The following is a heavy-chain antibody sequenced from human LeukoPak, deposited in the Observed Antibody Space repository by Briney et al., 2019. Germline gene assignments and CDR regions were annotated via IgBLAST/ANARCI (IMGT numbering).Heavy chain of an antibody. CDR3: ARLFSLGAGLRPFDS. CDR2: IYHSGST. V-gene: IGHV4-30-2*02. J-gene: IGHJ4*02. D-gene: IGHD2/OR15-2a*01. Sequence: PSETLSLTCTVSGGSISSGGYYWSWIRQPPGKGLEWIGYIYHSGSTYYNPSLKSRVTISVDRSKNQFSLRLSSVTAADTAVYYCARLFSLGAGLRPFDSWGPGTPVTVSS. CDR1: GGSISSGGYY.